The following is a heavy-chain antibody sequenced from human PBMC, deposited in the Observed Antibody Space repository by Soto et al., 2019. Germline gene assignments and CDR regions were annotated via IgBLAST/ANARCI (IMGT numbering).Heavy chain of an antibody. V-gene: IGHV3-30*18. D-gene: IGHD3-9*01. CDR3: AKDGHVLRYFDWLIRYYFDY. Sequence: GGSLRLSCAASGFTFSSYGMHWVRQAPGKGLEWVAVISYDGSNKYYADSVKGRFTISRDNSKNTLYLQMNSLRAEDTAVYYCAKDGHVLRYFDWLIRYYFDYWGQGTLVTVSS. CDR1: GFTFSSYG. CDR2: ISYDGSNK. J-gene: IGHJ4*02.